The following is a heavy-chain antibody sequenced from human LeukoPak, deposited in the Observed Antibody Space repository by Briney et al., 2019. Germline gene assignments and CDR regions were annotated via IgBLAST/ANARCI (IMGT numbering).Heavy chain of an antibody. V-gene: IGHV4-30-2*01. CDR2: IYHSGST. CDR1: GGSISGYY. D-gene: IGHD2-21*02. CDR3: ARDGADCGGDCYAFDI. J-gene: IGHJ3*02. Sequence: SETLSLTCTVSGGSISGYYWSWIRQPPGKGLEWIGYIYHSGSTYYNPSLKSRVTISVDRSKNQFSLKLSSVTAADTAVYYCARDGADCGGDCYAFDIWGQGTMVTVSS.